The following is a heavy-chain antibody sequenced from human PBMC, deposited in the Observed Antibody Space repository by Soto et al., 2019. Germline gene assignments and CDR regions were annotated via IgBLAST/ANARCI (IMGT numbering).Heavy chain of an antibody. CDR1: GGSISSGDYY. D-gene: IGHD6-6*01. CDR2: IHYSGST. V-gene: IGHV4-31*03. J-gene: IGHJ4*02. Sequence: SSETLSLTCTVSGGSISSGDYYWSWIRQHPGKGLEWIGYIHYSGSTYYNPSLKSRVTISVDTSKNQFSLKLSSVTAADTAVYYCARGMFGAARPDYWGQGTLVTVSS. CDR3: ARGMFGAARPDY.